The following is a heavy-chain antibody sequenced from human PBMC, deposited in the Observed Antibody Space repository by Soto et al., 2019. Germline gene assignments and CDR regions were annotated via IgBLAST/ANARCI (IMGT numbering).Heavy chain of an antibody. J-gene: IGHJ3*02. CDR2: IIPSFGTA. D-gene: IGHD6-6*01. V-gene: IGHV1-69*01. CDR1: GGTFSSYA. CDR3: AIDWRPIEYSSSSKGDAFDI. Sequence: QVQLVQSGAEVKKPGSSVKVSCKASGGTFSSYAISWVRQAPGQGLEWMGGIIPSFGTANYAQKFQGRVTITADESTSTAYMGLSSLKSEDTAVYYCAIDWRPIEYSSSSKGDAFDIWGQGTMVTVSS.